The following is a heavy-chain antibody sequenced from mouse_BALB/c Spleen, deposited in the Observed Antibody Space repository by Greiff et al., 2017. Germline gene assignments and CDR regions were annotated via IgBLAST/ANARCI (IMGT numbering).Heavy chain of an antibody. CDR2: ISSGGSYT. CDR1: GFTFSSYA. CDR3: ARLYYDYDGGFAY. J-gene: IGHJ3*01. Sequence: EVMLVESGGGLVKPGGSLKLSCAASGFTFSSYAMSWVRQNPEKRLEWVATISSGGSYTYYPDSVKGRFTISRDNAKNTLYLQMSSLRSEDTAMYYCARLYYDYDGGFAYWGQGTLVTVSA. V-gene: IGHV5-9-1*01. D-gene: IGHD2-4*01.